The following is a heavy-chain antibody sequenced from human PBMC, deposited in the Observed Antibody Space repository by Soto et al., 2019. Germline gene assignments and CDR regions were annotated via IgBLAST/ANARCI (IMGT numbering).Heavy chain of an antibody. CDR3: ARGSQLERDALDI. CDR2: IYYTGHT. CDR1: GVSINSGGYY. J-gene: IGHJ3*02. V-gene: IGHV4-31*03. D-gene: IGHD1-1*01. Sequence: QVQLQESGPGLVKPSQTLSLTCSVSGVSINSGGYYWSWIRHHPGKGLEWIGYIYYTGHTFYNAPLKSRVAMSLDTSKNQFSLKRSSVTAADTAVYYCARGSQLERDALDIWGQGTMVTVSS.